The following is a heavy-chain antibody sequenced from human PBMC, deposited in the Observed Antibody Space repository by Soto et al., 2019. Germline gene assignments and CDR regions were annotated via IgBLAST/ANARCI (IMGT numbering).Heavy chain of an antibody. CDR1: GGTFSSYA. CDR2: IIPIFGTA. D-gene: IGHD3-22*01. CDR3: ASALWGHYYDSSGYYYFDY. J-gene: IGHJ4*02. V-gene: IGHV1-69*01. Sequence: QVQLVQSGAEVKKPGSSVKVSCKASGGTFSSYAISWVRQAPGQGPEWMGGIIPIFGTANYAQKFQGRVTITADESTSTAYMELSSLRSEDTAVYYCASALWGHYYDSSGYYYFDYWGQGTLVTVSS.